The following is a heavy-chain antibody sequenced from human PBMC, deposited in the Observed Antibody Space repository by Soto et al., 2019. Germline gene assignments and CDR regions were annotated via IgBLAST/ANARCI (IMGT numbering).Heavy chain of an antibody. J-gene: IGHJ4*02. CDR1: GGAFCGYY. V-gene: IGHV4-34*12. D-gene: IGHD6-13*01. CDR2: IIYTGST. Sequence: QVQLQQWCAGLLKPSETLSLTCTVYGGAFCGYYWSWIRQPLGKVLAWIGEIIYTGSTNYNPSIKSQVTISVDTSKNQLSLKRNSVTAAYTAVYYWTREGYAGNSGLAHLDYWGQGTLVTVSS. CDR3: TREGYAGNSGLAHLDY.